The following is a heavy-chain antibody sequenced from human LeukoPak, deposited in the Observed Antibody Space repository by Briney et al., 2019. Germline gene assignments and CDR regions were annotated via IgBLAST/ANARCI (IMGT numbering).Heavy chain of an antibody. CDR1: GFTFSSYE. Sequence: PGGSLRLSCTASGFTFSSYEMNWVRQAPGKGLEWVAYISSGTTTIYHADSVKGRFTISRDNAKNSLYLQMNSLRAEDTAVYYCARRYCSSTSCTLDYWGQGTLVTVSS. CDR2: ISSGTTTI. CDR3: ARRYCSSTSCTLDY. D-gene: IGHD2-2*01. V-gene: IGHV3-48*03. J-gene: IGHJ4*02.